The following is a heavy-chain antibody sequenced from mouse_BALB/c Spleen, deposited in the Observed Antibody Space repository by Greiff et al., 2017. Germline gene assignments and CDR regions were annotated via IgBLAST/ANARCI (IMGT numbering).Heavy chain of an antibody. J-gene: IGHJ4*01. CDR2: ISSGGST. V-gene: IGHV5-6-5*01. CDR1: GFTFSSYA. Sequence: EVMLVESGGGLVKPGGSLKLSCAASGFTFSSYAMSWVRQTPEKRLEWVASISSGGSTYYPDSVNGRFTISRDNARNILYLQMSSLRSEDTAMYYCARSGKGAMDYWGQGTSVTVSS. CDR3: ARSGKGAMDY.